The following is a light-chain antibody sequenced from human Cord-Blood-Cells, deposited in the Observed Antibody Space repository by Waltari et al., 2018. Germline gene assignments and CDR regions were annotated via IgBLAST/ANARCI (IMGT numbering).Light chain of an antibody. CDR3: CSYAGSYTFV. CDR2: DVS. CDR1: SSDFGGYNY. Sequence: QSALTQPRSVSGSPGQSVTISCTGTSSDFGGYNYVSWYQQHPGKAPKLMIYDVSKRPSGVPDRFSGSKSGNTASLTISGLQAEDEADYYCCSYAGSYTFVFGGGTNLTVL. V-gene: IGLV2-11*01. J-gene: IGLJ2*01.